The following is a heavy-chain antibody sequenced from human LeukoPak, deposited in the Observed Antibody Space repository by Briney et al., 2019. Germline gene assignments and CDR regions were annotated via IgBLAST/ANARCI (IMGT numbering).Heavy chain of an antibody. J-gene: IGHJ4*02. CDR2: IYYSGST. CDR3: ASDAPLTGTAI. Sequence: ASETLSLTCTVSGGFISSGDYYWSWIRQPPGKGLEWIGYIYYSGSTSYNPSLKSRVTISVDTSKNQFSLKLSPVTAADTAVYYCASDAPLTGTAIWGQGSLVTVSS. D-gene: IGHD1-20*01. CDR1: GGFISSGDYY. V-gene: IGHV4-30-4*01.